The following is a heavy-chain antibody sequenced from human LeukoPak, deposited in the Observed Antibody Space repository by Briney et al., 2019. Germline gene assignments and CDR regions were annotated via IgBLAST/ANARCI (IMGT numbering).Heavy chain of an antibody. CDR3: ARDLGYCSSTSCGFDY. CDR1: GFTFSDYY. V-gene: IGHV3-11*06. CDR2: ISSSDTYT. J-gene: IGHJ4*02. Sequence: GGSLRHSCAASGFTFSDYYMSWIRQAPGKGLEWVSYISSSDTYTNYADSVKGRFTISRDNAKNSLYLQMNSLRAEDTAVYYCARDLGYCSSTSCGFDYWGQGTLVTVSS. D-gene: IGHD2-2*01.